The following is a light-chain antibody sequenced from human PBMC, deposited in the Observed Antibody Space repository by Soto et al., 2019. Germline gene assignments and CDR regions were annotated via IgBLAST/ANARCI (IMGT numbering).Light chain of an antibody. J-gene: IGLJ3*02. CDR2: GNS. Sequence: QSVLTQPPSVSGAPGQRVTISCTGSSSNIGAGYDVHWYQQLPGTAPKLLIYGNSNRPSGVPDRFSGSKSGTSASLAITGLQAEDEADYYCQSHDSSWVFGAGTKLTVL. CDR3: QSHDSSWV. CDR1: SSNIGAGYD. V-gene: IGLV1-40*01.